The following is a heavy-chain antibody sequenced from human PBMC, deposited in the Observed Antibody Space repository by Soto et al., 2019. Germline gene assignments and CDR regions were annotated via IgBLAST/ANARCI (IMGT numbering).Heavy chain of an antibody. V-gene: IGHV1-3*01. CDR2: INAGNGNT. D-gene: IGHD5-18*01. J-gene: IGHJ4*02. CDR1: GYTFTSYA. CDR3: ARVDGYSYGYGFDY. Sequence: VSVKVSCNASGYTFTSYAMHWVRQAPGQRLEWMGWINAGNGNTKYSQKFQGRVTITRDTSASTAYMELSSLRSEDTAVYYCARVDGYSYGYGFDYWGQGTLVTVSS.